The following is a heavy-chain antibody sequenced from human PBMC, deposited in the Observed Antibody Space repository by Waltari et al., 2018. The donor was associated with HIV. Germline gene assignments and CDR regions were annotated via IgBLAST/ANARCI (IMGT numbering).Heavy chain of an antibody. V-gene: IGHV3-33*01. CDR2: LWPDGNTR. Sequence: QVHLVEFGGTVVQPGKSLRLSCVTDGFTLTDYAMSWFRQTPGAGLQWVAILWPDGNTRFYAPFVRGRFSISRDNTKKTVFLQMRALRADDTGVYFCARQGNTGTYFGGHRWGRGT. J-gene: IGHJ4*02. CDR3: ARQGNTGTYFGGHR. D-gene: IGHD3-10*01. CDR1: GFTLTDYA.